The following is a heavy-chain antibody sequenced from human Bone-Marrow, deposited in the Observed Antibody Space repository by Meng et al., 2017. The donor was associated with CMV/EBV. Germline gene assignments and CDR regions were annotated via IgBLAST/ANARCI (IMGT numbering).Heavy chain of an antibody. Sequence: SETLSLTCTVSGGSISSSSYYWGWIRQPPGKGLEWIGSIYYSGSTYYNPSLKSRVTISVDTSKNQFSLKLRSVTAADTAVYYCARSVVDYGMDVWDQGTTVTVSS. CDR1: GGSISSSSYY. CDR2: IYYSGST. V-gene: IGHV4-39*01. J-gene: IGHJ6*02. CDR3: ARSVVDYGMDV. D-gene: IGHD2-21*01.